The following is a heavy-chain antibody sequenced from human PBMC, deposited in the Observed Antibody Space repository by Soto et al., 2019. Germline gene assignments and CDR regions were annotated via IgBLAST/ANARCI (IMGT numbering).Heavy chain of an antibody. V-gene: IGHV4-59*01. CDR1: GGSISSYY. Sequence: SETLSLTCTVSGGSISSYYWSWIRQPPGKGLEWIGYIYYSGSTNYNPSLKSRVTISVDTSKNQFSLKLSSVTAADTAVYYCARERIAANLNWFDPWGQGTLVTVSS. J-gene: IGHJ5*02. CDR3: ARERIAANLNWFDP. D-gene: IGHD6-13*01. CDR2: IYYSGST.